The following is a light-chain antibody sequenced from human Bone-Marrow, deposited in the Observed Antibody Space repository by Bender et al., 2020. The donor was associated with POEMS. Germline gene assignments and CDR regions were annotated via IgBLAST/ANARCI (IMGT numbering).Light chain of an antibody. Sequence: QSALIQPASVSGSPGQSITISCTETRSDVGGYAYFSWYQQHPGKAPKLMIYDVSNRPSGVSTRFSASKSGNTASLTISGLQAEDEADYYCCSYEGLNWVFGGGTKLTVL. CDR3: CSYEGLNWV. CDR1: RSDVGGYAY. CDR2: DVS. J-gene: IGLJ3*02. V-gene: IGLV2-14*03.